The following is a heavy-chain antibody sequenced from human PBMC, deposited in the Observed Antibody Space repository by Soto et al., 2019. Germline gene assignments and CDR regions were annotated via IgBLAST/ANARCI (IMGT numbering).Heavy chain of an antibody. Sequence: QVQLQQWGAGLLKPSETLSLTCAVYGGSFSGYSWSWIRQPPGKGLEWIGEINHSGSPNYSPSLKSRVSLAVDPSKNQLSLKLSSVTAADTAVDYCARGPMRAWFDPWGQGTLVTVSS. J-gene: IGHJ5*02. V-gene: IGHV4-34*01. CDR1: GGSFSGYS. CDR2: INHSGSP. CDR3: ARGPMRAWFDP.